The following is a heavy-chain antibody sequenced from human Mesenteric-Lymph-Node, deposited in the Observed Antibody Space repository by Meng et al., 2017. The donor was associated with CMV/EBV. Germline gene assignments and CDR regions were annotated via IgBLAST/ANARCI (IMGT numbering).Heavy chain of an antibody. J-gene: IGHJ6*02. V-gene: IGHV3-20*04. CDR2: IYWNGGRT. Sequence: GGSLRLSCAVTGFTFRSYVMSWVRQAPGKGLEWVSAIYWNGGRTGYADSVKGRFTISRDNAKNSLYLQMNSLRVDDTALYYCARGEARTIFGVDYYYGMDVWGPGTTVTVSS. D-gene: IGHD3-3*01. CDR1: GFTFRSYV. CDR3: ARGEARTIFGVDYYYGMDV.